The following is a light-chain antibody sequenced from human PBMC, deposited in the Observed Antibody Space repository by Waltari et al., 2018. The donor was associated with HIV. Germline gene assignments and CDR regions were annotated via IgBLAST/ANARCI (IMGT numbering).Light chain of an antibody. Sequence: QSALTQPRSVSGSPGQSVTISCVGPSNDIGAYNYVSWYQQHPGKAPKVMIYDVNKRPSGVPDRFSGSKSGYTASLTISGLQAEDEADYYCCSYAGSRVIFGGGTKLTVL. CDR1: SNDIGAYNY. CDR2: DVN. J-gene: IGLJ2*01. V-gene: IGLV2-11*01. CDR3: CSYAGSRVI.